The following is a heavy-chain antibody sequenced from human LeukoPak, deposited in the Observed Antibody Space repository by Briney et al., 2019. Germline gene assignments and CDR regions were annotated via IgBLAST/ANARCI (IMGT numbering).Heavy chain of an antibody. J-gene: IGHJ3*02. CDR2: INPSGGST. CDR1: GYTFTSYY. CDR3: ARPGVAAASLRHFDI. Sequence: ASVKVSCKASGYTFTSYYMHWVRQAPGQGLEWMGIINPSGGSTSYAQKFQGRVTMTRDTSTSTVYMELSSLKASDTAMYYCARPGVAAASLRHFDIWGQGTMVTVSS. D-gene: IGHD6-25*01. V-gene: IGHV1-46*01.